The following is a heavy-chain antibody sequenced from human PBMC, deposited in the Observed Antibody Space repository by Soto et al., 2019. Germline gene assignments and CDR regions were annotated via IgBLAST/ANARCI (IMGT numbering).Heavy chain of an antibody. CDR1: GFTFSSYA. J-gene: IGHJ4*02. CDR2: ISGSGGST. Sequence: GGSLRLSCAASGFTFSSYAMSWVRQAPGKGLEWVSAISGSGGSTYYADSVKGRFTISRDNSKNTLYLQMNSLRAEDTAVYYCAKDDQLPPQGYYGSGSYWVYYFDYWGQGTLVTVSS. CDR3: AKDDQLPPQGYYGSGSYWVYYFDY. D-gene: IGHD3-10*01. V-gene: IGHV3-23*01.